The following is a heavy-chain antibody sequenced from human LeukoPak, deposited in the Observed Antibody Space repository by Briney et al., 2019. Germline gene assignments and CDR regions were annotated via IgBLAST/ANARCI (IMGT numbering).Heavy chain of an antibody. CDR2: ISGSGGSK. V-gene: IGHV3-23*01. J-gene: IGHJ4*02. D-gene: IGHD2-8*01. CDR1: GFTFSGYA. Sequence: GGSLRLSCAASGFTFSGYAMSWVRQAPGKGLEWVSPISGSGGSKYYADSVKGRFTISRDNSKNTVYLQMNSLRAEDTAVYYCAKDRSCINDVRHGYFDYWGQGTLVSVSS. CDR3: AKDRSCINDVRHGYFDY.